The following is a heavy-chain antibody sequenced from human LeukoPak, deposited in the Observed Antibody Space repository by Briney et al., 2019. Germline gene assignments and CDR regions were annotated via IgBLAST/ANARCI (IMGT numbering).Heavy chain of an antibody. J-gene: IGHJ4*02. Sequence: ASVKVSCKASGYTFTSYDINWVRQATGQGLEWMGWMNPNSGNTGYAQKFQGRVTITRNTSISTAYMELSSLRSENTAVYYCARGRPLDDIYDYWGQGTLVTVSS. V-gene: IGHV1-8*03. CDR2: MNPNSGNT. CDR3: ARGRPLDDIYDY. CDR1: GYTFTSYD. D-gene: IGHD3-9*01.